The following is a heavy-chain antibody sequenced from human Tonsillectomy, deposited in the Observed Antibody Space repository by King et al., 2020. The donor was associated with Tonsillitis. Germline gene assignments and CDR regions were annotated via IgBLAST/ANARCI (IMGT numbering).Heavy chain of an antibody. CDR1: GFSLSTSGMC. V-gene: IGHV2-70*11. CDR3: ARNTTYANWFDP. CDR2: IDWDDDK. J-gene: IGHJ5*02. D-gene: IGHD1-1*01. Sequence: TLKESGPALVKPTQTLTLTCTFSGFSLSTSGMCVSWIRQPPGKALEWLARIDWDDDKYYSTSLKTRLTISKDTSKNQVVLTMTNMDPVDTATYYCARNTTYANWFDPWGQGTLVTVSS.